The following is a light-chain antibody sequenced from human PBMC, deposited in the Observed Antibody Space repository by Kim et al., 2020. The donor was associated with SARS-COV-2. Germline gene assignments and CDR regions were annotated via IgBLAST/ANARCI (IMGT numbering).Light chain of an antibody. CDR3: SAWDSSLSSWV. J-gene: IGLJ3*02. V-gene: IGLV10-54*01. CDR2: RKD. Sequence: RQTATLTRTGNSNNVGNQGAAWLQQEEGHPTKLLSYRKDNRPSGIAERFSASRSGNTASLTITGLQPEDEADYYCSAWDSSLSSWVFGGGTQLTVL. CDR1: SNNVGNQG.